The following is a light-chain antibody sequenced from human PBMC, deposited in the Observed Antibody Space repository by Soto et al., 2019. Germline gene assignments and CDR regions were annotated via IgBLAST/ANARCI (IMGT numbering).Light chain of an antibody. Sequence: SQGIRNDLGWYQQKPGKAPKLLIYAASSLQSGVPSRFSGSGSGTDFTLTISSLQPEDFATYYCQKYNSALLTFGGGTKVDIK. CDR2: AAS. CDR3: QKYNSALLT. V-gene: IGKV1-6*01. J-gene: IGKJ4*01. CDR1: QGIRND.